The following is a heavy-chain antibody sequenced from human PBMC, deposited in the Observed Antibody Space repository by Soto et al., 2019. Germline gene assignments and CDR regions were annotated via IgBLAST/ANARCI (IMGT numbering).Heavy chain of an antibody. CDR3: AIRGGDGYNFGMDV. V-gene: IGHV1-69*06. D-gene: IGHD5-12*01. CDR2: IIPIFGTA. J-gene: IGHJ6*02. Sequence: QVQLVQSGAEVKKPGSSVKVSCKASGGTFSSYAISWARQAPGQGLEWMGGIIPIFGTANYAQKFQGRVTITADKSTSTAYMELSSLRSEDTAVYYCAIRGGDGYNFGMDVWGQGTTVTVSS. CDR1: GGTFSSYA.